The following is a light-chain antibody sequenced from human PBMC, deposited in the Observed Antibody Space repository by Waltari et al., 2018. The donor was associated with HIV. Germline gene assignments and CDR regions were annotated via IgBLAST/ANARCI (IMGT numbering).Light chain of an antibody. J-gene: IGLJ2*01. CDR3: ASYVTGGTVI. CDR2: DVS. Sequence: QSALTQPASVSGSPGQSITISCTATGSDVGNLNYVSWYQQHPGRGPKILIYDVSGRPSDVSDRFSGSKSGNTASLTISGLQADDGADYYCASYVTGGTVIFGGGTKVTVL. CDR1: GSDVGNLNY. V-gene: IGLV2-14*03.